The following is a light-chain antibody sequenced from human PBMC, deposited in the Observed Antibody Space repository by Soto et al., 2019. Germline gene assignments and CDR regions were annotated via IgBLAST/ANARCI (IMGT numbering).Light chain of an antibody. CDR2: GAS. CDR3: QQYNNWPLT. Sequence: ETVMTQSPATLSVSPGERATLSCRASQSVSRNLAWYQQRPGQAPRLLIYGASARAAGIPARFSGSGSGTEFTLTISSLQSEDFAVYYCQQYNNWPLTFGGGTKVEIK. J-gene: IGKJ4*01. CDR1: QSVSRN. V-gene: IGKV3-15*01.